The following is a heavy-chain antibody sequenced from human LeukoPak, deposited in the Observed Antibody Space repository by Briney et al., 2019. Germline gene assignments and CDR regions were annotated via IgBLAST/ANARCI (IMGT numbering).Heavy chain of an antibody. CDR1: GFTFNSFA. Sequence: GGSLRLSCAASGFTFNSFAMSWIRQAPGKGLEWVAIIKPDGSDKYYVDSVEGRFTISRDNAKNSLYLQMNSLRAEDTAVYYCARDTVFGVITGPRMDVWGQGTTVTVSS. D-gene: IGHD3-3*01. V-gene: IGHV3-7*01. CDR3: ARDTVFGVITGPRMDV. CDR2: IKPDGSDK. J-gene: IGHJ6*02.